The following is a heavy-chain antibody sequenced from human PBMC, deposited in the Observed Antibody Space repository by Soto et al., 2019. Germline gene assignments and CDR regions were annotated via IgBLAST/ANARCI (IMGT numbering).Heavy chain of an antibody. CDR2: IYRTGST. V-gene: IGHV4-4*09. Sequence: NPSETLSLTCTVSGGSISTYYWNWIRQSPGKGLEWIGYIYRTGSTHYNPSLNSRAAISLGTSRNQFSLQLNSVTAADTAVYFCARQIGDDPFDIWGQGTMVTV. CDR1: GGSISTYY. D-gene: IGHD3-3*01. J-gene: IGHJ3*02. CDR3: ARQIGDDPFDI.